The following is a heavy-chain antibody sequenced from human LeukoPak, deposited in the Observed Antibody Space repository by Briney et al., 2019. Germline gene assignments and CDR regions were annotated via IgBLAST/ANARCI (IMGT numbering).Heavy chain of an antibody. V-gene: IGHV1-69*04. CDR1: GGTFSSYA. CDR3: ARVPGVVAATRANWFDP. D-gene: IGHD2-15*01. Sequence: GASVKVSCKASGGTFSSYAISWVRQAPGQGLEWMGMIIPLLAIANYAQTFQGRVTITADKTTSTVYMELSSLRFEDTAVYYCARVPGVVAATRANWFDPWGQGTLVTVSS. J-gene: IGHJ5*02. CDR2: IIPLLAIA.